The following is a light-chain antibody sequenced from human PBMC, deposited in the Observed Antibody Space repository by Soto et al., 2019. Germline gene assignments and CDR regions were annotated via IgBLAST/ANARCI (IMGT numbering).Light chain of an antibody. V-gene: IGKV3-15*01. Sequence: EIVMTQSPATLSVSPGERATLSYRASQSVSSNLAWYQQKPGQAPRLLIYGASTRATGVSARFSGSGSGKGXXLTXXXXXXEDFAXXHCQQYXNWXRTFGQGTKVDIK. CDR3: QQYXNWXRT. CDR1: QSVSSN. CDR2: GAS. J-gene: IGKJ1*01.